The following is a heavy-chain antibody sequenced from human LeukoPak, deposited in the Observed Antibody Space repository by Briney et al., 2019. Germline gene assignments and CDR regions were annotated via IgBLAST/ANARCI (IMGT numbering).Heavy chain of an antibody. CDR1: GYTFTGYY. V-gene: IGHV1-2*02. D-gene: IGHD6-19*01. CDR2: INPNSGGT. CDR3: ARDGQQWLPSYYMDV. Sequence: ASVKVSCKASGYTFTGYYMHWVRQAPGQGLEWMGWINPNSGGTNYAQKFQGRVTMTRDTSISTAYMELSRLRSDDTAVYYCARDGQQWLPSYYMDVWGKGTTVTISS. J-gene: IGHJ6*03.